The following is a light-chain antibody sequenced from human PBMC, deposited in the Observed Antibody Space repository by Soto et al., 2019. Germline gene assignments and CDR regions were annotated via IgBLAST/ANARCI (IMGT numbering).Light chain of an antibody. CDR1: NSDVGGYNY. Sequence: QSALTQPPSASGSPGQSVTISCTGTNSDVGGYNYVSWYQQHPGKAPKLMIYEVSYRPSGVSDRFSGSKSGNTASLTVSGLQAEDEADYYCSSYAGSSTVFGTGTKVTVL. CDR2: EVS. J-gene: IGLJ1*01. V-gene: IGLV2-8*01. CDR3: SSYAGSSTV.